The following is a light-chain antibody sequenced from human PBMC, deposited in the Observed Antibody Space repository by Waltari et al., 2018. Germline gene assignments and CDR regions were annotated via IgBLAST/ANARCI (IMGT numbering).Light chain of an antibody. CDR2: RSN. CDR1: SSNIGSNH. V-gene: IGLV1-47*01. J-gene: IGLJ2*01. CDR3: AAWDDSLSGVV. Sequence: QSVLTQPPSASGTPGQRVTISCFGSSSNIGSNHVYWYQQIPGTAPKLLIYRSNQRPSGVPDRFSGSKSGTSASLAISGLRSEDEADYHCAAWDDSLSGVVFGGGTKLTVL.